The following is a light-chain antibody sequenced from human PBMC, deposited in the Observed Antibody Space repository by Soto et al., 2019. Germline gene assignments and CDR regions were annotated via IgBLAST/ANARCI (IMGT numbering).Light chain of an antibody. Sequence: QSALTQPASVSGSPGKSITISCTGTSSDVGTYNYVSWYQHHPGKAPKLIIYEVSNRPSGVSNRFSGSKSGSTASLTISGLQAEDEADYHCTSYTRDTALVFGTGTKLTVL. CDR2: EVS. CDR1: SSDVGTYNY. J-gene: IGLJ1*01. CDR3: TSYTRDTALV. V-gene: IGLV2-14*01.